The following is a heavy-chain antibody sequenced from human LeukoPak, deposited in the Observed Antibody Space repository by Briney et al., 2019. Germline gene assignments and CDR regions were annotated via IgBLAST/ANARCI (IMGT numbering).Heavy chain of an antibody. D-gene: IGHD2-2*01. V-gene: IGHV4-39*01. Sequence: PSETLSLTCTVSGGSISSSSYYWGWIRQPPGKGLEWIGTVYYSGSPSYNPSLKSRVTISVDTSKNQFSLKLSSVTAADTAVYYCASSSTFYSFDYWGQGTLVTVSS. J-gene: IGHJ4*02. CDR2: VYYSGSP. CDR1: GGSISSSSYY. CDR3: ASSSTFYSFDY.